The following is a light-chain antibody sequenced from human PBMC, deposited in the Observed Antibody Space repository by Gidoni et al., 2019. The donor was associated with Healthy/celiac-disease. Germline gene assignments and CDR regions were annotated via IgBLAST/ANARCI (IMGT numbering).Light chain of an antibody. CDR3: QQSYSTLLFT. CDR2: AAS. Sequence: DIQMPQSPSSLSASVGDRVTITCRASQSISSYLNWYQQKPGKAPKLLIYAASSLPSGVPSRFSGSGSGTDFTLTISSLQPEDFATYYCQQSYSTLLFTFGPGTKVDIK. J-gene: IGKJ3*01. CDR1: QSISSY. V-gene: IGKV1-39*01.